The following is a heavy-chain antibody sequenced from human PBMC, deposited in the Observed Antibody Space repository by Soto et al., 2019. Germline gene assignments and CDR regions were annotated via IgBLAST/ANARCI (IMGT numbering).Heavy chain of an antibody. CDR3: ATVVVVVITTEHDAFDI. CDR1: GYTLTELS. D-gene: IGHD3-22*01. Sequence: ASVKVSCKVSGYTLTELSMHWVRQAPGKGLEWMGGFDPEDGETIYAQKFQGRVTMTEDTSTDTAYMELSSLRSEDTAVYYCATVVVVVITTEHDAFDIWGQGTMVTVSS. CDR2: FDPEDGET. V-gene: IGHV1-24*01. J-gene: IGHJ3*02.